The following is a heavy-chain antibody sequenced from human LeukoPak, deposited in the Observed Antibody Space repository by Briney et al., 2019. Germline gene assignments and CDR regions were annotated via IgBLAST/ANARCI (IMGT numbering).Heavy chain of an antibody. V-gene: IGHV4-39*07. CDR2: IYYSGST. J-gene: IGHJ4*02. CDR3: ARLYSSVATVDY. CDR1: GGSISSSSYY. Sequence: SETLSLTCTVSGGSISSSSYYWGWIRQPPGKGLEWIGSIYYSGSTYYNPSLKSRVTISVDTSKNQFSLKLSSVTAADTAVYYCARLYSSVATVDYWGQGTLVTVSS. D-gene: IGHD6-19*01.